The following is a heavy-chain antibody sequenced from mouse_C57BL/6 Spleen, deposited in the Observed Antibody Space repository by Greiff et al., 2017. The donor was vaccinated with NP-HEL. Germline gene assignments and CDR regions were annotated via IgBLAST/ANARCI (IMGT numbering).Heavy chain of an antibody. CDR3: ALIYYGNLYYFDY. D-gene: IGHD2-1*01. V-gene: IGHV1-78*01. J-gene: IGHJ2*01. Sequence: VQLQQSDAELVKPGASVKISCKVSGYTFTDHTIHWMKQRPEQGLEWIGYIYPRDGSTKYNEKFKGKATLTADKSSSTAYMQLNSLTSEDSAVYFCALIYYGNLYYFDYWGQGTTLTVSS. CDR2: IYPRDGST. CDR1: GYTFTDHT.